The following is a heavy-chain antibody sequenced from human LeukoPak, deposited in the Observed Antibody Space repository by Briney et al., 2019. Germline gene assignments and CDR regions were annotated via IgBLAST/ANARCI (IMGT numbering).Heavy chain of an antibody. D-gene: IGHD3-3*01. CDR1: GGTFSSYA. V-gene: IGHV1-69*13. CDR3: ARASDRAQNYDFWSGYFSRFDY. CDR2: IIPIVGTA. Sequence: ASVKVSCKASGGTFSSYAISWVRQAPGQGLEWMGGIIPIVGTANYAQKFQGGVTITADESTSTAYMELSRLRSEDTAVYYCARASDRAQNYDFWSGYFSRFDYWGQGTLVTVSS. J-gene: IGHJ4*02.